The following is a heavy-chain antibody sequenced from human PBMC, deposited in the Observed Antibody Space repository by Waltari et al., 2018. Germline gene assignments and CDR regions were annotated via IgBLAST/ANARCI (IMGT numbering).Heavy chain of an antibody. V-gene: IGHV4-4*07. J-gene: IGHJ1*01. CDR1: GGSISSYY. CDR3: ARGSTYDDFWSGYPDREYFQH. D-gene: IGHD3-3*01. Sequence: QVQLQESGPGLVKPSETLSLTCTVSGGSISSYYWSWIRQPAGKGLEWIGRIYTSGGTNYNPSLKSRVTMSVDTSKNQFSLKLSSVTAADTAVYYCARGSTYDDFWSGYPDREYFQHWGQGTLVTVSS. CDR2: IYTSGGT.